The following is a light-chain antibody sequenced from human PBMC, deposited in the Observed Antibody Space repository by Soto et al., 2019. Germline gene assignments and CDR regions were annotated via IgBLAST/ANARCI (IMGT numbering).Light chain of an antibody. J-gene: IGKJ1*01. CDR1: QTISSW. CDR2: KAS. V-gene: IGKV1-5*03. CDR3: QHYNSYSEA. Sequence: DIQMTQSPSTLSGSVGDRVTITCRASQTISSWLAWYQQKPGKAPKLLIYKASTLKSGVPSRFSGSGSGTEFTLTISSLQPADFAPYYCQHYNSYSEAFGQGTKVDIK.